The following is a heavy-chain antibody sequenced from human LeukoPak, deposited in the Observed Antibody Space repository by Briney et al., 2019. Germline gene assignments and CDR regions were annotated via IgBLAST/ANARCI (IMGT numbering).Heavy chain of an antibody. V-gene: IGHV3-53*04. Sequence: GGSLRLSCAVSGFSVNSNYMSWVRQAPGKGLEWVSVIYSGGYTHYADSVQGRFTISRHISENTLYLQMNSLRPEDTALYYCARDSGDDTNGYMGWGYWGQGALVTVSS. J-gene: IGHJ4*02. CDR3: ARDSGDDTNGYMGWGY. CDR2: IYSGGYT. CDR1: GFSVNSNY. D-gene: IGHD3-22*01.